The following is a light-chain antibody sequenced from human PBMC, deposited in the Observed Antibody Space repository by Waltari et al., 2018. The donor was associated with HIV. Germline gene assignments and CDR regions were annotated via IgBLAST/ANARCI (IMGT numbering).Light chain of an antibody. CDR3: QQYNKWPMYT. CDR2: GAS. V-gene: IGKV3-15*01. J-gene: IGKJ2*01. Sequence: EIMMTQSPATLSVSPGERATLSCRASQSLGSNLAWYQLKPGQAPRLLIYGASTRATGVPARFSGIGSGTQFSLTINSLQSEDFATYYCQQYNKWPMYTFGQGTKLEMK. CDR1: QSLGSN.